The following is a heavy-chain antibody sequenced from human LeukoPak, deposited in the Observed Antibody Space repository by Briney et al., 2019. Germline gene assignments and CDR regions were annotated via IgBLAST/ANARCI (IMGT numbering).Heavy chain of an antibody. D-gene: IGHD2-2*01. CDR3: ARCLRVVPAASRALYYYMDV. J-gene: IGHJ6*03. CDR1: GGTFSSYA. CDR2: IIPIFGTA. V-gene: IGHV1-69*05. Sequence: SVKVSCKASGGTFSSYAISWVRQAPGQGLEWMGGIIPIFGTANYAQKFQGRVTITTDESTSTAYMELSSLRSEDTAVYYCARCLRVVPAASRALYYYMDVWGEGTTVTVSS.